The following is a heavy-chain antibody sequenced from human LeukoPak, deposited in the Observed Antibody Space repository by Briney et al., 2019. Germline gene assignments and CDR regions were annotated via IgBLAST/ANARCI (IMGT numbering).Heavy chain of an antibody. D-gene: IGHD5-12*01. CDR3: ARDLAPYDRGAFDY. V-gene: IGHV3-7*01. J-gene: IGHJ4*02. CDR2: IKQDGSEK. CDR1: GFTFSSYW. Sequence: GGSPRLSCAASGFTFSSYWMSWIRQAPGKGLEWVANIKQDGSEKYYVDSVKGRFTISRDNAKNSLYLQMNSLRAEDTAVYYCARDLAPYDRGAFDYWGQGTLVTVSS.